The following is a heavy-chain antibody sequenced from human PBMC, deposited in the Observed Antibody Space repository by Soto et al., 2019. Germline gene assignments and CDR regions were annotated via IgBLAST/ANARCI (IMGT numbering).Heavy chain of an antibody. J-gene: IGHJ3*02. CDR1: GFTFDDYA. Sequence: EVQLVESGGGLVQPGRSLRLSCAASGFTFDDYAMHWVRQAPGKGLEWVSGISWNSGSIGYADSVKGRFTISRDNAKNSLYMQMNSLRAEDTALYYCANGGQQLAWGAFDIWGQGTMVTVSS. CDR3: ANGGQQLAWGAFDI. CDR2: ISWNSGSI. V-gene: IGHV3-9*01. D-gene: IGHD6-13*01.